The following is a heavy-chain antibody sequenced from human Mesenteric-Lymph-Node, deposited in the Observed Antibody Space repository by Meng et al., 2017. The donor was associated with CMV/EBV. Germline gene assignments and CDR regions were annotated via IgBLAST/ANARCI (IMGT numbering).Heavy chain of an antibody. CDR3: ARSLSPDYFDY. J-gene: IGHJ4*02. Sequence: SCKASGYRLTSYGMNWVRQAPGQGLEWMGWTNTYNGNTNYAQKFQGRVTMTTDTSTSTAYMEVRSLKSDDSAVYYCARSLSPDYFDYWGQGTLVTVSS. CDR1: GYRLTSYG. V-gene: IGHV1-18*01. CDR2: TNTYNGNT.